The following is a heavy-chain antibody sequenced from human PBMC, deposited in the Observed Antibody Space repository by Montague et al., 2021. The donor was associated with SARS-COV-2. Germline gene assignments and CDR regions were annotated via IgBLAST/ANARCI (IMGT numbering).Heavy chain of an antibody. CDR2: IYYSGST. Sequence: SETLSLTCTVSGGSISSNSYYWAWIRQPPGKGLEWIGSIYYSGSTYYNPSLKSRVTTSVDTSKNQFSLKLSSVTAADTAVYYCAEHLYSYANCFDPRGQGTLVTVSS. V-gene: IGHV4-39*01. CDR1: GGSISSNSYY. D-gene: IGHD3-10*01. J-gene: IGHJ5*02. CDR3: AEHLYSYANCFDP.